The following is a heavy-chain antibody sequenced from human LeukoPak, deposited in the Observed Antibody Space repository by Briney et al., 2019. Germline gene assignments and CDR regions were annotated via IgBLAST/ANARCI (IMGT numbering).Heavy chain of an antibody. CDR2: INPNSGGT. Sequence: ASVKVSCKASGYTFTSYGISWVRQAPGQGLEWMGWINPNSGGTNYAQKFQGRVTMTRDTSISTAYMELSRLRSDDTAVYYCARVRISSLFFDYYGMDVWGQGTTVTVSS. CDR3: ARVRISSLFFDYYGMDV. D-gene: IGHD3-3*01. V-gene: IGHV1-2*02. J-gene: IGHJ6*02. CDR1: GYTFTSYG.